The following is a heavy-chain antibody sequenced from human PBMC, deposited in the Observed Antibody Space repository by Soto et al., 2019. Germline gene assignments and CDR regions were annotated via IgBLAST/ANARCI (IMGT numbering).Heavy chain of an antibody. V-gene: IGHV4-59*01. D-gene: IGHD6-19*01. J-gene: IGHJ4*02. Sequence: SETLSLTCTVSGGSITSYYWSWIRQPPGKGLEWIGYIYNSGNTNYNPSLKSRVTISVDTSKNQFSLKLSSVTAADTAVYYCARTGYSSGFYYFDHWGQGTLVTVSS. CDR1: GGSITSYY. CDR2: IYNSGNT. CDR3: ARTGYSSGFYYFDH.